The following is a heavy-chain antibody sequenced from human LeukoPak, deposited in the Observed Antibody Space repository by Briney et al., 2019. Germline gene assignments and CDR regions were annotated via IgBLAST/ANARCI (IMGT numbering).Heavy chain of an antibody. CDR1: GGSFSGYY. J-gene: IGHJ4*02. D-gene: IGHD6-13*01. Sequence: SETLSLTCAVHGGSFSGYYWSWIRQPPGKGLEWIGEINHSGSTNYNPSLKSRVTISVDTSKNQFSLKLSSVTAADTAVYYCARIAAAGTIDYWGQGTLVTVSS. V-gene: IGHV4-34*01. CDR2: INHSGST. CDR3: ARIAAAGTIDY.